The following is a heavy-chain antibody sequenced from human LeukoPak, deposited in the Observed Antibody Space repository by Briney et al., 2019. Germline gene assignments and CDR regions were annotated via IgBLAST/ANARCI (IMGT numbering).Heavy chain of an antibody. V-gene: IGHV4-39*01. Sequence: SETLSLTCTVSGGSISSSSYYWGWIRQPPGKGLEWIGNIFYSGSTYYNPSLKSRVTISVDTSKNQFSLKLNSVTAADTAVYYCARLWFGAYYFDYGGQGTLVTVSS. CDR1: GGSISSSSYY. J-gene: IGHJ4*02. D-gene: IGHD3-10*01. CDR3: ARLWFGAYYFDY. CDR2: IFYSGST.